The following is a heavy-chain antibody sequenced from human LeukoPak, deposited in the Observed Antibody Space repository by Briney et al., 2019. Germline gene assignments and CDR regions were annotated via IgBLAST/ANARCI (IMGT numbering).Heavy chain of an antibody. CDR1: GFTFSSNW. D-gene: IGHD3-10*01. J-gene: IGHJ4*02. Sequence: GGSLRLSCEASGFTFSSNWMHWVRQVPGKGLVWVSLINPSGSFTTYADSVKGRFTISRDNAKNRLYMQMNSLRVEDTAVYYCARDMIRGVVNNWGQGTLVTVSS. CDR2: INPSGSFT. V-gene: IGHV3-74*01. CDR3: ARDMIRGVVNN.